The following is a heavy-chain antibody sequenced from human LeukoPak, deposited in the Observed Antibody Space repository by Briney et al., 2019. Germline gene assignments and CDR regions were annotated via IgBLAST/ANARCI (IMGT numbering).Heavy chain of an antibody. CDR1: GYTFTGYY. J-gene: IGHJ5*02. Sequence: ASVNVSCKASGYTFTGYYMHWVRQAPGQGLEWMGWINPNSGGTNYAQKFQGRVTMTRDTSISTAYMELSRLRSDDTAVYYCARGRPRVYCSGGSCYVNWFDPWGQGTLVTVSS. CDR3: ARGRPRVYCSGGSCYVNWFDP. D-gene: IGHD2-15*01. V-gene: IGHV1-2*02. CDR2: INPNSGGT.